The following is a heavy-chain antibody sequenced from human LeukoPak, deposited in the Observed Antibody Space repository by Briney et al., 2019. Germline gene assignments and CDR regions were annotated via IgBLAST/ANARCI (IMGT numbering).Heavy chain of an antibody. CDR1: GGSFSGYY. D-gene: IGHD6-19*01. CDR3: ARMIAVAGPDAFDI. Sequence: SETLSLTCAVYGGSFSGYYWSWIRQPPGKGLEWIGEINHSGSTNYNPSLKSRVTISVDTSKNQFSLKLSSVTAADTAAYYCARMIAVAGPDAFDIWGQGTMVTVSS. V-gene: IGHV4-34*01. J-gene: IGHJ3*02. CDR2: INHSGST.